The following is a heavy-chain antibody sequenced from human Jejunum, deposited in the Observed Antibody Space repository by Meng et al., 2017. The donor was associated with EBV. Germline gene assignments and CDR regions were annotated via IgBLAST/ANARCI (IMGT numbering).Heavy chain of an antibody. V-gene: IGHV2-5*02. CDR3: AHKGSGSYPLDY. D-gene: IGHD1-26*01. CDR1: GFSLTTNGVG. Sequence: QITLKDSGPTLVKPTKTLQLTYTFAGFSLTTNGVGVGWFRQPPGKALEWLAVIYWDDSRLYSPSLNSRLTITKDTSKSQVVLTMTDMDPVDTATYYCAHKGSGSYPLDYWGQGTLVTVSS. J-gene: IGHJ4*02. CDR2: IYWDDSR.